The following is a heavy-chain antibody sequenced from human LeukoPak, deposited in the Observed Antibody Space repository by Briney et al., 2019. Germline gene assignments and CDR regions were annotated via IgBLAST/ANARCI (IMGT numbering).Heavy chain of an antibody. J-gene: IGHJ3*02. CDR3: ARSMFETRYKSMDDAFDI. CDR2: IIPIFGTA. V-gene: IGHV1-69*01. CDR1: GGTFSSYA. D-gene: IGHD1-14*01. Sequence: GASVKVSCKASGGTFSSYAISWVRQAPGQGLEWMGGIIPIFGTANYAQKFQGRVTITADESTSTAYMELSSLRSEDTAVYYCARSMFETRYKSMDDAFDIWGQGTMVTVSS.